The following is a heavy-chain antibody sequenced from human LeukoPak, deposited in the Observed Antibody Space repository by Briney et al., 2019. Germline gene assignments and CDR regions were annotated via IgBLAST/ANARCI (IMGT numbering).Heavy chain of an antibody. V-gene: IGHV3-21*01. CDR3: ARDTYYYDSSGYTYYYYGMDV. J-gene: IGHJ6*02. CDR2: ISSSSSYI. D-gene: IGHD3-22*01. CDR1: GFTFSSYS. Sequence: GGSLRLSCAASGFTFSSYSMNWVRQAPGKGLEWVSSISSSSSYIYYADSVKGRLTISRDNAKNALYLQMNSLRAEDTAVYYCARDTYYYDSSGYTYYYYGMDVWGQGTTVTVSS.